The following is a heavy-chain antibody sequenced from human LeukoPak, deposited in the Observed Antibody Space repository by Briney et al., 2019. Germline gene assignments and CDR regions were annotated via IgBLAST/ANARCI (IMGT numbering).Heavy chain of an antibody. CDR3: ARDDYGGNSYYFDY. V-gene: IGHV4-61*02. CDR1: GGSISSGSYY. D-gene: IGHD4-23*01. J-gene: IGHJ4*02. Sequence: PSQTLSLTCTVSGGSISSGSYYWSWIRQPAGKGLEWLGRIYTSGSTNYNPSLKSRVTISVDTSKNQFSLKLSSVTAADTAVYYCARDDYGGNSYYFDYWGQGTLVTVAS. CDR2: IYTSGST.